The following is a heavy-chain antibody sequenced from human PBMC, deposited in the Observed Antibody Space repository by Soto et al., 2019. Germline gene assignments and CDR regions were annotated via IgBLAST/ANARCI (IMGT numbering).Heavy chain of an antibody. V-gene: IGHV3-21*01. D-gene: IGHD3-22*01. CDR1: GFTFSSYS. Sequence: EVQLVESGGGLVKPGGSLRLSCEASGFTFSSYSMNWVRQAPGKGLEWVSSISSSSSYIYYADSVKGRFTISRDNAKNSLYLQMNSLRAEDTAVYYCARDGREDYYDSSGYLDYWGQGTLVTVSS. J-gene: IGHJ4*02. CDR2: ISSSSSYI. CDR3: ARDGREDYYDSSGYLDY.